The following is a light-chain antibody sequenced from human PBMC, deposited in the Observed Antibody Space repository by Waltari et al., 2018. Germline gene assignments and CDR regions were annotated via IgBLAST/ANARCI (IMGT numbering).Light chain of an antibody. CDR2: EVR. J-gene: IGLJ1*01. Sequence: QSALTQPASVSGSPGQSITISCSGTDSDVGAYDFRSWYQQHPGKAPHLIIYEVRNRPSGISNRFSASKSGNTASLTISGLQAEDEADYYCSSYTTLSAPGVFGTGTRVTVL. CDR1: DSDVGAYDF. CDR3: SSYTTLSAPGV. V-gene: IGLV2-14*01.